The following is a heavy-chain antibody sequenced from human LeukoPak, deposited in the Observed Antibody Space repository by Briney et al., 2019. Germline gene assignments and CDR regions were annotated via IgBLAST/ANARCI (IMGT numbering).Heavy chain of an antibody. CDR2: INHSGST. V-gene: IGHV4-34*01. J-gene: IGHJ3*02. Sequence: PSETLSLTCAVYGGSFSGYYWSWIRQPPGKGLEWIGEINHSGSTNYNPSLKSRVTISVDTSKNQFSLKLSSVTAADTAVYYCAIDPGITMIVVPRGAFDIWGQGTMVTVSS. CDR1: GGSFSGYY. D-gene: IGHD3-22*01. CDR3: AIDPGITMIVVPRGAFDI.